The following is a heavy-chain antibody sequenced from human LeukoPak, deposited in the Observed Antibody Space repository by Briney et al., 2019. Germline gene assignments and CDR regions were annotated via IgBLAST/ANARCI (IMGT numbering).Heavy chain of an antibody. J-gene: IGHJ4*02. CDR3: AKNAVYSGSYSGPFDY. CDR2: IGTAGDT. V-gene: IGHV3-13*01. CDR1: GFTLRSYT. Sequence: GSLRLSCAASGFTLRSYTMNWVRQATGKGLEWVSAIGTAGDTYYPGSVKGRFTISRENAKNSLYLQMNSLRAGDTAVYYCAKNAVYSGSYSGPFDYWGQGTLVTVSS. D-gene: IGHD1-26*01.